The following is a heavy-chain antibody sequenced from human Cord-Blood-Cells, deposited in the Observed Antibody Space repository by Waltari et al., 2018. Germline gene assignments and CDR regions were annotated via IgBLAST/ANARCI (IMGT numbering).Heavy chain of an antibody. CDR3: ARLVKYYYGSGSYAFDI. D-gene: IGHD3-10*01. J-gene: IGHJ3*02. CDR2: IYYSGST. CDR1: GDSISSYY. Sequence: QVQLQESGPGLVKPSETLSLTCTVSGDSISSYYWSWIRQPPGKGLEWIGYIYYSGSTNYNPSLKSRVTISVDTSKNQFSLKLSSVTAADTAVYYCARLVKYYYGSGSYAFDIWGQGTMVTVSS. V-gene: IGHV4-59*08.